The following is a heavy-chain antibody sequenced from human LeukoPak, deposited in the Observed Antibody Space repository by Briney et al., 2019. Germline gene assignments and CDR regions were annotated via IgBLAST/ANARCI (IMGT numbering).Heavy chain of an antibody. CDR2: IWYDGSKT. V-gene: IGHV3-33*01. J-gene: IGHJ4*02. CDR3: ARAAMVGFDY. Sequence: GGSLRLSCAASGFSLSSNGMHWVRQAPGKGLEWVAVIWYDGSKTYYADSVRGRFTISRDISKNTLHLQMNSLRAEDTAIYYCARAAMVGFDYWGQGTLVTVSS. CDR1: GFSLSSNG. D-gene: IGHD5-18*01.